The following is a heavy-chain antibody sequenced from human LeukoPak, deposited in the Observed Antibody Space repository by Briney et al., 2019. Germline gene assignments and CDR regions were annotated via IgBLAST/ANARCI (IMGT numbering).Heavy chain of an antibody. J-gene: IGHJ4*01. CDR3: ATDQSPGYYGSGIYAFDY. Sequence: ASVKVSCKASGYTFTGYYMHWVRQAPGKGLEWMGVFDREDGETIYAQKFQGRVTMTGDKSTDTVYMELSSLRSEDTAVYYCATDQSPGYYGSGIYAFDYWGQGTLVTVSS. CDR1: GYTFTGYY. CDR2: FDREDGET. V-gene: IGHV1-24*01. D-gene: IGHD3-10*01.